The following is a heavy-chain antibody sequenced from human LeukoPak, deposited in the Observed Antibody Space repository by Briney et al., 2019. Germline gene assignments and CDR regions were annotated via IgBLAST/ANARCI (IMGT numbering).Heavy chain of an antibody. J-gene: IGHJ4*02. CDR3: ARVCYGSGSYLVY. Sequence: ASVKVSCKASGYTFTGYYMHWVRQAPGQGLEWMGRINPNSGGTNYAQKFQGRVTMTRDTSISTAYMELSRLRSDDTAVYYCARVCYGSGSYLVYWGQGTLVTVSS. CDR1: GYTFTGYY. D-gene: IGHD3-10*01. V-gene: IGHV1-2*06. CDR2: INPNSGGT.